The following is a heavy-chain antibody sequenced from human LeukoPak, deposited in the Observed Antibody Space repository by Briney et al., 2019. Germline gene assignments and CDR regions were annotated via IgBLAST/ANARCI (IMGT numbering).Heavy chain of an antibody. CDR1: GGSISTYY. CDR2: IYYSGST. Sequence: SETLSLTCTVSGGSISTYYWSWIRQPPGKGLEWIGYIYYSGSTNYNPSLKSRVTISVDTSKKQFSLKLSSVTAADTAVYYCARYYCTSTTCYYFDYWGQGTLVTVSS. J-gene: IGHJ4*02. CDR3: ARYYCTSTTCYYFDY. V-gene: IGHV4-59*01. D-gene: IGHD2-2*01.